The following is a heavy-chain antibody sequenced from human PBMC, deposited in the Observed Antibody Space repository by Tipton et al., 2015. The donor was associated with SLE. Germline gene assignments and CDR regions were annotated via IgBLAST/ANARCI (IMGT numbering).Heavy chain of an antibody. Sequence: QSGAEVKKPGASVKVSCKASGYTFTGYYMHWVRQAPGQGLEWMGRINPNSGGTNYAQKFQGRVTMTRDTSISTAYMELSSLRSEDTAVYYCARDRPESIAVAGGWFDPWGQGTLVTVSS. D-gene: IGHD6-19*01. CDR3: ARDRPESIAVAGGWFDP. J-gene: IGHJ5*02. CDR2: INPNSGGT. V-gene: IGHV1-2*06. CDR1: GYTFTGYY.